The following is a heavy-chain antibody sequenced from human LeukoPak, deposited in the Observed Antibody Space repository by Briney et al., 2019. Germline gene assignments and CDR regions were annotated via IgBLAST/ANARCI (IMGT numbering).Heavy chain of an antibody. V-gene: IGHV4-30-4*01. D-gene: IGHD3-3*01. J-gene: IGHJ6*03. CDR2: INHSGST. CDR1: GGSISSGDYY. Sequence: PSETLSLTCTVSGGSISSGDYYWSWIRQPPGKGLEWIGEINHSGSTNYNPSLKSRVTISVDTSKNQFSLKLSSVTAADTAVYYCARSGRVGGVRYYYYMDVWGKGTTVTVSS. CDR3: ARSGRVGGVRYYYYMDV.